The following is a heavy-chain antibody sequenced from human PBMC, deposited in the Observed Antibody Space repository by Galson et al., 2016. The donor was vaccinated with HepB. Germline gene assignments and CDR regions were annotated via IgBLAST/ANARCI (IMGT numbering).Heavy chain of an antibody. CDR3: AREKGGSTMASHWFDP. CDR2: ISSRSTYI. V-gene: IGHV3-21*01. Sequence: SLRLSCAASGFTVSRDYMSWVRQAPGKGLEWVASISSRSTYIHYADSVEGRFTISRDNAENSLYLEMSSLRVEDTAVYYCAREKGGSTMASHWFDPWGQGTLVAVSS. CDR1: GFTVSRDY. D-gene: IGHD4/OR15-4a*01. J-gene: IGHJ5*02.